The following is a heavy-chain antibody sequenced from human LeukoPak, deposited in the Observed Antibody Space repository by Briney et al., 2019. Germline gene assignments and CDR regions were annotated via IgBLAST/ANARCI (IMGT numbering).Heavy chain of an antibody. CDR1: GGSISSYY. CDR2: IYYSGST. V-gene: IGHV4-59*01. CDR3: ARDYRDAFDI. Sequence: SETLSLNCTVSGGSISSYYWSWIRQPPGKGLEWIGYIYYSGSTNYNPSLKSRVTISVDTSKNQFSLKLSSVTAADTAVYYCARDYRDAFDIWGQGTMVTVSS. J-gene: IGHJ3*02.